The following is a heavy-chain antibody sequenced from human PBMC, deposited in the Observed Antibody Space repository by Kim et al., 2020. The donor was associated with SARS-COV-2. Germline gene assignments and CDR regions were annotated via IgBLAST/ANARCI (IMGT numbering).Heavy chain of an antibody. CDR2: IYHSGST. CDR1: GGSISSSNW. Sequence: SETLSLTCAVSGGSISSSNWWSWVRQPPGKGLEWIGEIYHSGSTNYNPSLKSRVTISVDKSKNQFSLKLSSVTAADTAVYYFASGYCSGGSCADYWGQGTLVTVSS. CDR3: ASGYCSGGSCADY. J-gene: IGHJ4*02. V-gene: IGHV4-4*02. D-gene: IGHD2-15*01.